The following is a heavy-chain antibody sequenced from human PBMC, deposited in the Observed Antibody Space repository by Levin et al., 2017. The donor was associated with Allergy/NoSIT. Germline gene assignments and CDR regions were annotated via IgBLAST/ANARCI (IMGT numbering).Heavy chain of an antibody. CDR2: IIPIFGTA. J-gene: IGHJ4*02. D-gene: IGHD3-22*01. V-gene: IGHV1-69*13. CDR1: GGTFSSYA. CDR3: ARGHYDSSGYYYVGFDY. Sequence: ASVKVSCKASGGTFSSYAISWVRQAPGQGLEWMGGIIPIFGTANYAQKFQGRVTITADESTSTAYMELSSLRSEDTAVYYCARGHYDSSGYYYVGFDYWGQGTLVTVSS.